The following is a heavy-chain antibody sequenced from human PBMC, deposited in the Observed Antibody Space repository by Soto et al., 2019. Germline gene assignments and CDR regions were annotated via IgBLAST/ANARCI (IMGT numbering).Heavy chain of an antibody. Sequence: PGESLKISCKGSGYSFTSYWIGWVRQMPGKGLEWMGIIYPGDSDTRYSPSFQGQVTISADKSISTAYLQWSSLKASDTAMYYCARRGEYCSGGSCYGIFFAYWGQGTLVTVSS. CDR2: IYPGDSDT. CDR1: GYSFTSYW. D-gene: IGHD2-15*01. V-gene: IGHV5-51*01. CDR3: ARRGEYCSGGSCYGIFFAY. J-gene: IGHJ4*02.